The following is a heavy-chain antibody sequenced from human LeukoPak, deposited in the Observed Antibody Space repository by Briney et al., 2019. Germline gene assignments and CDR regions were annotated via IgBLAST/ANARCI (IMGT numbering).Heavy chain of an antibody. CDR1: GDRFTSYW. CDR2: IYSDDSDT. CDR3: ARHRSSWSPFDY. D-gene: IGHD6-13*01. J-gene: IGHJ4*02. Sequence: GESLKISCKTSGDRFTSYWIGWVRQMPGKGLEWLGVIYSDDSDTRYSPSFQGQVTISADKSTNTVYLQWTSLKASDTAMYYCARHRSSWSPFDYWGQGTRVTVSS. V-gene: IGHV5-51*01.